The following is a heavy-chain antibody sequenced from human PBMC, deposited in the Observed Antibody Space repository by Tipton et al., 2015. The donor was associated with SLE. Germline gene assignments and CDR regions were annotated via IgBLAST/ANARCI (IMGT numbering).Heavy chain of an antibody. CDR1: GGSFSGYY. CDR3: ARALYGSGSYYKLRYYYYYYMDV. V-gene: IGHV4-34*01. CDR2: INHSGNT. D-gene: IGHD3-10*01. Sequence: TLSLTCAVYGGSFSGYYWSWIRQPPGKGLEWIGEINHSGNTNYNPSLKSRVTISVDTSKNQFSLKLSSVTAADTAVYYCARALYGSGSYYKLRYYYYYYMDVWGKGTTVTVSS. J-gene: IGHJ6*03.